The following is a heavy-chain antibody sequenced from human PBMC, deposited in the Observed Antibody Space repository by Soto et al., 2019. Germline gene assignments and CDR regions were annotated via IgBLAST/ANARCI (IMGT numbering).Heavy chain of an antibody. Sequence: QVQLVQSGAEEKKPGASVKVSCKASGYTFTSYAMHWVRQAPGQRLEWMGWINAGKGNTKYSQKXQXXXTXXRDTYASTAYMELSSLRSEDTAGYYCARGGDPIDYWGQGPLVTVSS. CDR2: INAGKGNT. CDR1: GYTFTSYA. J-gene: IGHJ4*02. V-gene: IGHV1-3*05. D-gene: IGHD2-21*01. CDR3: ARGGDPIDY.